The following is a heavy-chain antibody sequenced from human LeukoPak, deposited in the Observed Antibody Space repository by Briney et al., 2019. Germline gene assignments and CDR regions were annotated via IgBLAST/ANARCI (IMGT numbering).Heavy chain of an antibody. CDR3: ARGDGLVGATTGFDY. Sequence: GGSLRLSRAASGFTFSSYEMNWVRQAPGKGLEWVSYISSSGLTIYYADFVRGRFTISRDNAKNSLYLQMNSLRAEDTAVYYCARGDGLVGATTGFDYWGQGTLVTVSS. D-gene: IGHD1-26*01. CDR2: ISSSGLTI. CDR1: GFTFSSYE. V-gene: IGHV3-48*03. J-gene: IGHJ4*02.